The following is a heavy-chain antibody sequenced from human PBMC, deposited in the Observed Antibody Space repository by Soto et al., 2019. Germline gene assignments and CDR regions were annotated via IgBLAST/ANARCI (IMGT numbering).Heavy chain of an antibody. J-gene: IGHJ4*02. CDR2: IKHDGSVQ. CDR3: ARAPYSNAWYRFDL. V-gene: IGHV3-7*03. Sequence: QLVESGGGLVQPGGSLRLSCEASGFTFSGYWMSWVRQAPGKGLEWLADIKHDGSVQYYVDSVKGRLTISRDNAKKQLYLQMNGLRAEDTALYYCARAPYSNAWYRFDLWGPGTLVTVSS. D-gene: IGHD4-4*01. CDR1: GFTFSGYW.